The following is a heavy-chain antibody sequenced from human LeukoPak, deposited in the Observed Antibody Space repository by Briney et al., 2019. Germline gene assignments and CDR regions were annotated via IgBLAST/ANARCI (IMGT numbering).Heavy chain of an antibody. D-gene: IGHD4-17*01. CDR2: INHSGST. CDR1: GGSFSGYY. Sequence: SETLSLTCAVYGGSFSGYYWSWIRQPPGKGLEWIGEINHSGSTNYNPSLKSRVTMSVDTSKNQFSLKLSSVTAADTAVYYCARVKVYGDYNFDYWGQGTLVTVSS. CDR3: ARVKVYGDYNFDY. J-gene: IGHJ4*02. V-gene: IGHV4-34*01.